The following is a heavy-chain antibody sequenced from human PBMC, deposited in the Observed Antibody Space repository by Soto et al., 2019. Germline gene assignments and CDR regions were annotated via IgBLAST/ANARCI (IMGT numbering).Heavy chain of an antibody. CDR1: GYTFTSYG. Sequence: ASVKVSWKASGYTFTSYGISWVRQAPGQGLEWMGWISAYNGNTHYAQKLQGRVTMTTDTSTSTAYMELRSLRSVDTAVYYCARAYYDYIWGSYRSTGAFDIWGQGTMVTVSS. D-gene: IGHD3-16*02. CDR3: ARAYYDYIWGSYRSTGAFDI. CDR2: ISAYNGNT. V-gene: IGHV1-18*01. J-gene: IGHJ3*02.